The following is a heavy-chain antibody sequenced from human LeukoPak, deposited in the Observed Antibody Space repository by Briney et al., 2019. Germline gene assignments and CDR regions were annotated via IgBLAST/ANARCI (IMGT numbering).Heavy chain of an antibody. D-gene: IGHD5-18*01. CDR3: ARDRIQLSGFPLMDY. CDR2: FIPIFGTA. J-gene: IGHJ4*02. Sequence: ASVKVSCKASGGTFSSYAISWVRQAPGQGLEWMGGFIPIFGTANYAQKFQGRVTITADESTSTAYMELSSLRSEDTAVYYCARDRIQLSGFPLMDYWGQGTLVTVSS. CDR1: GGTFSSYA. V-gene: IGHV1-69*13.